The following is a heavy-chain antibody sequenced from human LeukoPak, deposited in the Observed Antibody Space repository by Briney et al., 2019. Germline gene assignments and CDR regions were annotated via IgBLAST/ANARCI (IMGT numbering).Heavy chain of an antibody. V-gene: IGHV1-18*01. CDR1: GYTFTSYG. D-gene: IGHD6-19*01. CDR2: ISAYNGNT. CDR3: ARARHWGIAVAGYYYYYYMDV. Sequence: GASVKVSCKASGYTFTSYGISWVRQAPGQGLEWMGWISAYNGNTNYAQKLQGRVTITADESTSTAYMELSSLRSEDTAVYYCARARHWGIAVAGYYYYYYMDVWGKGTTVTISS. J-gene: IGHJ6*03.